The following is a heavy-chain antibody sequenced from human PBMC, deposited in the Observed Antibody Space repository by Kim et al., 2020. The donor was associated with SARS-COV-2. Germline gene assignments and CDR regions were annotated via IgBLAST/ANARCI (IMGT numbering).Heavy chain of an antibody. V-gene: IGHV1-69*01. CDR3: ARAYYYDSSGH. J-gene: IGHJ1*01. CDR2: A. D-gene: IGHD3-22*01. Sequence: ATYAQKFQGRVTITADESTSTAYMELSSLRSEDTAVYYCARAYYYDSSGHWGQGTLVTVSS.